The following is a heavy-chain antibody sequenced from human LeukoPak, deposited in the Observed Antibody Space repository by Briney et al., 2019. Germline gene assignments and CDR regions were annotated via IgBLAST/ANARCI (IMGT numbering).Heavy chain of an antibody. V-gene: IGHV3-11*01. CDR3: AKRPSDYGDYVSYFDY. Sequence: GGSLRLSCAASGFTFSDYYMAYIRQAPGKGLEWVSYISYTSSTVYYADSVKGRFTISRDNAKNSLYLQMNSLRAEDTAVYYCAKRPSDYGDYVSYFDYWGQGTLVTVSS. D-gene: IGHD4-17*01. CDR2: ISYTSSTV. CDR1: GFTFSDYY. J-gene: IGHJ4*02.